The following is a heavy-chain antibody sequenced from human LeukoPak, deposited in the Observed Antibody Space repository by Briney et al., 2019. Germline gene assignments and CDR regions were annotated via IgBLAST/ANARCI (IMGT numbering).Heavy chain of an antibody. CDR3: AKDGSYYDILTGYYQDY. V-gene: IGHV3-30*02. CDR1: GFTFSSYG. J-gene: IGHJ4*02. Sequence: GGSLRLPCAASGFTFSSYGMHWVRQAPGKGLEWVAFIRYDGSNKYYADSVKGRFTISRDNSKNTLYLQMNSLRAEDTAAYYCAKDGSYYDILTGYYQDYWGQGTLVTVSS. D-gene: IGHD3-9*01. CDR2: IRYDGSNK.